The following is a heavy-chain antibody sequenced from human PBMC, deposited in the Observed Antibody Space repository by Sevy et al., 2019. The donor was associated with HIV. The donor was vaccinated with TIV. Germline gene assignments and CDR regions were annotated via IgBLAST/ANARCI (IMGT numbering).Heavy chain of an antibody. Sequence: GGSLRLSCAASGLSVSDNYMNWVRQAPGKGLELASVIYSDGRTYYADSVKGRFTISRDNSKNTLYLHMNNLRPEDTAVYYCARDRYYDASGYYYYYYGMDVWGQGTTVTVSS. V-gene: IGHV3-66*01. CDR1: GLSVSDNY. CDR3: ARDRYYDASGYYYYYYGMDV. CDR2: IYSDGRT. J-gene: IGHJ6*02. D-gene: IGHD3-22*01.